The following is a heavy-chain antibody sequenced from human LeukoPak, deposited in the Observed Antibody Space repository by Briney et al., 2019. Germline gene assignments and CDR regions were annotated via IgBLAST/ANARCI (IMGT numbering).Heavy chain of an antibody. CDR1: GGTFSSYA. CDR2: IIPIFGTA. V-gene: IGHV1-69*13. CDR3: ARSAAAGPDYYYYMDV. D-gene: IGHD6-13*01. J-gene: IGHJ6*03. Sequence: SVKVSCKASGGTFSSYAISWVRQAPGQGLEWMGGIIPIFGTANYAQKFQGRVTITADESTSTAYMELSSLRSEDTAVYYCARSAAAGPDYYYYMDVWGKGTTVTVSS.